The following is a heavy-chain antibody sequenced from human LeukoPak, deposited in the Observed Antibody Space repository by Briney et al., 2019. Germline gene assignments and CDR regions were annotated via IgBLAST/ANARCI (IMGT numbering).Heavy chain of an antibody. Sequence: LTGGSLRLSCAASGFTFSSYAMSWVRQAPGKGLEWVSAIGGSGGSTYYADSVKGRFTISRDNSKNTLYLQMNSLRAEDTAVYYCAKGAADYYDSSGYYGIDYWGQGTLVTVSS. CDR2: IGGSGGST. CDR3: AKGAADYYDSSGYYGIDY. V-gene: IGHV3-23*01. J-gene: IGHJ4*02. CDR1: GFTFSSYA. D-gene: IGHD3-22*01.